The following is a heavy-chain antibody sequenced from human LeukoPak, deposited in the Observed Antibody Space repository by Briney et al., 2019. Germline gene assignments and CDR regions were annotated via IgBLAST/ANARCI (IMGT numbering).Heavy chain of an antibody. V-gene: IGHV3-66*01. J-gene: IGHJ4*02. Sequence: GGSLRLSCAASGFSVSSNLMSWVRQAPGKGLEWVSIIYAGGSTYYADSVKGRLTISRDNFKNTLFLQMNSLRAEDTAVYYCARVRRRDGYNYEDNWGQGTLVTVSS. CDR1: GFSVSSNL. D-gene: IGHD5-24*01. CDR3: ARVRRRDGYNYEDN. CDR2: IYAGGST.